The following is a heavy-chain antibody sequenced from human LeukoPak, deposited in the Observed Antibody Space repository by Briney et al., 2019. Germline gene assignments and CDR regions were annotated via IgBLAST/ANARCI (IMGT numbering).Heavy chain of an antibody. CDR1: GGSISSYY. Sequence: SETLSLTCTVSGGSISSYYWSWLRQPPGKGLEWMGYIYYSGSTNYNPSLKSRVTISVDTSKNQFSLKLSSVTAADTAVYYCAGGVEYQLLWYGSFDPWGQGTLVTVSS. D-gene: IGHD2-2*01. CDR3: AGGVEYQLLWYGSFDP. CDR2: IYYSGST. J-gene: IGHJ5*02. V-gene: IGHV4-59*01.